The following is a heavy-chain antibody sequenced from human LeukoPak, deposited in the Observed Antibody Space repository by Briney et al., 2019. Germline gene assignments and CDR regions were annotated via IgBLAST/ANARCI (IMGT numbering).Heavy chain of an antibody. Sequence: GGALRLSCADCGFIFSSYNMHCVRQAPGKGLERVAAILYDGSKKNYADSVKGRFSVYRDNSYYTLYMELNSLRAEDTALYSCANFDGSTEAFHIWGQGTMVTVSS. CDR3: ANFDGSTEAFHI. CDR1: GFIFSSYN. J-gene: IGHJ3*02. V-gene: IGHV3-30*18. D-gene: IGHD3-9*01. CDR2: ILYDGSKK.